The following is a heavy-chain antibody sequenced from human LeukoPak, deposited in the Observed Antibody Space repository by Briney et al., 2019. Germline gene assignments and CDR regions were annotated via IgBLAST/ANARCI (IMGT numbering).Heavy chain of an antibody. V-gene: IGHV1-18*01. D-gene: IGHD5-18*01. J-gene: IGHJ4*02. CDR3: ARDSSQGVIQLLFRGGRPWDY. Sequence: ASVKVSCKASGGTFSSYAISWVRQAPGQGLEWMGWISAYNGNTNYAQKLQGRVTMTTDTSTSTAYMELRSLRSDDTAVYYCARDSSQGVIQLLFRGGRPWDYWGQGTLVTVSS. CDR1: GGTFSSYA. CDR2: ISAYNGNT.